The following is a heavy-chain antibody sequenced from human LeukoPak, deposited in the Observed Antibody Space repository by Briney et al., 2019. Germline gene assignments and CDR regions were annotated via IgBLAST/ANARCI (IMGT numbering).Heavy chain of an antibody. CDR3: ARGGIAARPGDLSY. Sequence: ASVKVSCKASGYTFTGYYMHWVRQAPGQGLEWMGWINPNSGGTNYAQKFQGRVAMTRDTSISTAYMELSRLRSDGTAVYYCARGGIAARPGDLSYWGQGTLVTVSS. D-gene: IGHD6-13*01. CDR1: GYTFTGYY. J-gene: IGHJ4*02. CDR2: INPNSGGT. V-gene: IGHV1-2*02.